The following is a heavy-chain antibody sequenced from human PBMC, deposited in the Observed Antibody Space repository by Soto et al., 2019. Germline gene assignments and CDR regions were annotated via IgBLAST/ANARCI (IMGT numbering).Heavy chain of an antibody. V-gene: IGHV3-30*18. CDR2: ISYDGSNK. CDR1: GFTFSSYG. J-gene: IGHJ6*02. CDR3: AKLNGYSSSWKADDYYYYYGMDV. Sequence: GGSLRLSCAASGFTFSSYGMHWVRQAPGKGLEWVAVISYDGSNKYYADSVKGRFTISRDNSKNTLYLQMNSLRAEDTAVYYCAKLNGYSSSWKADDYYYYYGMDVWGQGTTVTVSS. D-gene: IGHD6-13*01.